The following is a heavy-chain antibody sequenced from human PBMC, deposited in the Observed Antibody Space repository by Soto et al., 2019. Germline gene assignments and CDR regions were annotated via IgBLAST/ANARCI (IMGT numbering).Heavy chain of an antibody. CDR1: GFTFSSYS. J-gene: IGHJ4*02. D-gene: IGHD3-22*01. CDR2: ITSTSSTI. V-gene: IGHV3-48*01. Sequence: PGGSLRLSCAASGFTFSSYSMNWVRQAPGKGLEWVSYITSTSSTIYQTDSVKGRFTISRDNAKNSLYLQMNSLRAEDTAVYYCARDYDTSGYYHLDYWGQGTLVTVSS. CDR3: ARDYDTSGYYHLDY.